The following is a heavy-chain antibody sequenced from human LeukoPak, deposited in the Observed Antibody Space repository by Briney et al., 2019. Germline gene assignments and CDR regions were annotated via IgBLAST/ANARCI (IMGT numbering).Heavy chain of an antibody. J-gene: IGHJ4*02. CDR3: ARAQGQSGVDY. D-gene: IGHD4-11*01. V-gene: IGHV4-4*07. CDR1: GGPISGYY. Sequence: PSETLSLTCTVSGGPISGYYWSWIRQPAGKGLEWIGRLSTSGTTNYNPSLKSRLTMSLDTSKNQLSLNLTSVTAADTAVYYCARAQGQSGVDYWGQGTLVTVSS. CDR2: LSTSGTT.